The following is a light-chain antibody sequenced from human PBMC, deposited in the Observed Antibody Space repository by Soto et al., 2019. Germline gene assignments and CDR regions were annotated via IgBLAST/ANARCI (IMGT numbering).Light chain of an antibody. CDR2: GAS. CDR1: QSVSSN. CDR3: QQYNNWPHT. V-gene: IGKV3-15*01. Sequence: EIVMTQSPATLSVSPGERATLSCRASQSVSSNLAWYQQKPGQAPRLLIYGASTRATGIPSRFSGSGSGTEFTLTISSLQSEDCAVYSCQQYNNWPHTFGQGTKLEIK. J-gene: IGKJ2*01.